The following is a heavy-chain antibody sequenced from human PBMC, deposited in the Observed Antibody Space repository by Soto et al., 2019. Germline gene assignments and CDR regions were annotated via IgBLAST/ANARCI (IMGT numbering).Heavy chain of an antibody. CDR3: AGISGGSLDY. CDR2: INHSGST. V-gene: IGHV4-34*01. Sequence: SETLSLTCAVYGGSFSGYYWSWIRQPPGKGLEWIGEINHSGSTNYNPSLKSRVTISVDTSKNQFSLKLSSVTAADTAVYYCAGISGGSLDYWGQGTLVTVPS. J-gene: IGHJ4*02. CDR1: GGSFSGYY. D-gene: IGHD2-15*01.